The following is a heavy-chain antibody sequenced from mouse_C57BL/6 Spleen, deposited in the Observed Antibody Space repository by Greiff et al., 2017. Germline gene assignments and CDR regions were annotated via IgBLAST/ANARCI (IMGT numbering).Heavy chain of an antibody. CDR2: IYPGGGNT. CDR3: ARRRGNYGFYYFDY. D-gene: IGHD2-1*01. V-gene: IGHV1-55*01. J-gene: IGHJ2*01. Sequence: VQLQQSGAELVKPGASVKMSCKASGYTFTSYWITWVKQRPGQGLEWIGDIYPGGGNTHYNEKFKSKATLTVDTSSSTAYMQLSSLTSEDSAVYYCARRRGNYGFYYFDYWGQGTTLTVSS. CDR1: GYTFTSYW.